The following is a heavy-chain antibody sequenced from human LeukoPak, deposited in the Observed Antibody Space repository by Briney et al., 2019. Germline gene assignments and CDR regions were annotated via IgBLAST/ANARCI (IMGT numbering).Heavy chain of an antibody. V-gene: IGHV3-48*01. CDR1: GFTFSSYS. Sequence: PGGSLRLSCAASGFTFSSYSMNWVRQAPGKGLEWVSYISSSSSTIYYADSVKGRFTISRDNAKNPLYLQMNSLRAEDTAVYYCAKYYYGSGSPGYWGQGTLVTVSS. CDR3: AKYYYGSGSPGY. D-gene: IGHD3-10*01. CDR2: ISSSSSTI. J-gene: IGHJ4*02.